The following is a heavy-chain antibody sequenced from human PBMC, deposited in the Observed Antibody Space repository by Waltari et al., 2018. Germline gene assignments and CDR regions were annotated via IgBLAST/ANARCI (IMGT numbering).Heavy chain of an antibody. Sequence: QEPLVQSVAGVKQPAASVQDYCKHAGCSSPSSHNNWVRQATGQGLEWMGWMNPNSGNAGYAQKFQGRVTMTRNTSVSTAYMELSSLRSEDTAVYYCARGRGYSDYWGQGTLVTVSS. CDR1: GCSSPSSH. D-gene: IGHD5-12*01. V-gene: IGHV1-8*02. CDR3: ARGRGYSDY. CDR2: MNPNSGNA. J-gene: IGHJ4*02.